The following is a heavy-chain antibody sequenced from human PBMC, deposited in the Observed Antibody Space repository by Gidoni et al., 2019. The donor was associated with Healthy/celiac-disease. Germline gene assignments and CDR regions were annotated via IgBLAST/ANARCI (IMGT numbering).Heavy chain of an antibody. J-gene: IGHJ4*02. CDR1: GYTFTSYG. V-gene: IGHV1-18*04. D-gene: IGHD3-16*02. CDR2: ISAYNGNT. Sequence: QVQLVQSGAEVKKPGASVKVSCKASGYTFTSYGISWVRQAPGQGLEWMGWISAYNGNTNYAQKLQGRVTMTTDTSTSTAYMELRSLRSDDTAVYYCARVGPANDYVWGSYRPDTYYFDYWAREPWSPSPQ. CDR3: ARVGPANDYVWGSYRPDTYYFDY.